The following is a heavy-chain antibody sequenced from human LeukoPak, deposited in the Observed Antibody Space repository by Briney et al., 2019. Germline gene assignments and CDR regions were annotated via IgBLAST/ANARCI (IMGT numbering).Heavy chain of an antibody. CDR3: ARDDIVVVPAGGTYYYYGMDV. CDR2: IIPIFGTA. Sequence: SVKVSCKASGGTCSSYAISWVRQAPGQGLEWMGGIIPIFGTANYAQKFQGRVTITADESTSTAYMELSSLRSEDTAVYYCARDDIVVVPAGGTYYYYGMDVWGKGTTVTVSS. J-gene: IGHJ6*04. CDR1: GGTCSSYA. V-gene: IGHV1-69*01. D-gene: IGHD2-2*01.